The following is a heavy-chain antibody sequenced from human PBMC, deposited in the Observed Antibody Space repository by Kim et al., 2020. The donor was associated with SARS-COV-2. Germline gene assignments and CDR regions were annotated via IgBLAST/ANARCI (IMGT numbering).Heavy chain of an antibody. CDR3: ARDIPVFSGRYDPLDY. J-gene: IGHJ4*01. Sequence: GGSLRLSCAASGFTFSSYGMHWVRQAPGKGLEWVAIIWYDGSNKYYADSVKGRFTISRDNSKNTLYLQMNSLRAEDTAVYYCARDIPVFSGRYDPLDYWG. CDR1: GFTFSSYG. CDR2: IWYDGSNK. D-gene: IGHD3-10*01. V-gene: IGHV3-33*01.